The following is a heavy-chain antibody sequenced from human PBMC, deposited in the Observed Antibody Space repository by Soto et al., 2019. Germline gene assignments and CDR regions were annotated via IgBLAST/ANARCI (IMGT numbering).Heavy chain of an antibody. CDR3: ASWAPNCGGDCYPDL. J-gene: IGHJ5*02. CDR1: GYTFNSHA. V-gene: IGHV1-3*01. D-gene: IGHD2-21*02. Sequence: ASVKVSCKASGYTFNSHAIHWVRQAPGQRLEWMGWINAGNGNTKYSQNFKGRVTMTRDTSTSTVYMELSSLRSEDTAVYYCASWAPNCGGDCYPDLWGQGTLVTVSS. CDR2: INAGNGNT.